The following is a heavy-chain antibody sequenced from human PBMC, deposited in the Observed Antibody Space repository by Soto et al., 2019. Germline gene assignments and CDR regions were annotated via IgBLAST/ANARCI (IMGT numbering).Heavy chain of an antibody. CDR3: ARGRDQPPVVLYFDY. V-gene: IGHV1-69*01. CDR1: GGAFNNYI. J-gene: IGHJ4*02. CDR2: IIPMFGTP. D-gene: IGHD2-15*01. Sequence: QVPLVQSGAEVKKPGSSVKVSCKASGGAFNNYIFDWVRQAPGQGLEWMGGIIPMFGTPKYAQTFQDRITISADVSTGTHYMELTSLRFDDTAIYYCARGRDQPPVVLYFDYWGEGTRVTVSS.